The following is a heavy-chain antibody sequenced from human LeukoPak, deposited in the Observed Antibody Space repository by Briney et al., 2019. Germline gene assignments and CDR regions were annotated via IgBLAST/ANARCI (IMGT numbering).Heavy chain of an antibody. CDR2: ISGSGGST. Sequence: TGGSLRLSCAASGFTFSSYAMSWVRQAPGKGLEWVSAISGSGGSTYYADSVKGRFTISRDNSKNTLYLQMNSLRAEDTAVYYCAKDPITMVRGVIDQVFDYWGQGTLVTVSS. CDR3: AKDPITMVRGVIDQVFDY. CDR1: GFTFSSYA. D-gene: IGHD3-10*01. J-gene: IGHJ4*02. V-gene: IGHV3-23*01.